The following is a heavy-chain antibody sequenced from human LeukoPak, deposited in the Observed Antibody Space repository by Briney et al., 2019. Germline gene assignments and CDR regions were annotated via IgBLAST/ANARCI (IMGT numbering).Heavy chain of an antibody. Sequence: GASVKVSCKASGYTFTSYDINWVRQATGQGLEWMGWMNPNSGNTGYAQKFQGRVTMTRNTSISTAYMELSSLRSEDTAVYYCARLPDYDILTGYPYYFDYWGQGTLVTVSS. CDR1: GYTFTSYD. CDR2: MNPNSGNT. CDR3: ARLPDYDILTGYPYYFDY. V-gene: IGHV1-8*01. D-gene: IGHD3-9*01. J-gene: IGHJ4*02.